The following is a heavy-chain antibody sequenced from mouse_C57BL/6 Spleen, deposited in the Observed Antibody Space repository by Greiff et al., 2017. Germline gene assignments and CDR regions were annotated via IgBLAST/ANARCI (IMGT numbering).Heavy chain of an antibody. Sequence: VQLQQSGAELVRPGSSVKLSCKASGYTFTSYWMDWVKQRPGQGLEWIGNIYPSDSATHYTQKFKDKATLTVDKSSSTAYMQLSSLTSEDSAVYYCARGLLFDYWGQGTTLTVSS. CDR1: GYTFTSYW. D-gene: IGHD2-3*01. CDR3: ARGLLFDY. V-gene: IGHV1-61*01. J-gene: IGHJ2*01. CDR2: IYPSDSAT.